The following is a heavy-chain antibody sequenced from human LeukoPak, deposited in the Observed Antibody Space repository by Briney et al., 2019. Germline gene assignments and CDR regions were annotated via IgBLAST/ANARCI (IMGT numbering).Heavy chain of an antibody. Sequence: SETLSLTCTVSGYSISSGYYWGWIRPPPGKGLEWIGRIYHSGSTYYNPSLKSRVTISVDTSKNQFSLKLSSVTAADTAVYYCARVGAHRFKIVVVYLDYWGQGTLVTVSS. CDR2: IYHSGST. J-gene: IGHJ4*02. D-gene: IGHD3-22*01. V-gene: IGHV4-38-2*02. CDR3: ARVGAHRFKIVVVYLDY. CDR1: GYSISSGYY.